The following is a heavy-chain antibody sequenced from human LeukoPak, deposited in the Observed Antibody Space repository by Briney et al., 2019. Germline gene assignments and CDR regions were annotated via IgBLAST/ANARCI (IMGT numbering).Heavy chain of an antibody. CDR3: AGRGHRYSRD. CDR2: ISDSGIT. CDR1: GDSVSCGY. J-gene: IGHJ1*01. V-gene: IGHV4-4*09. Sequence: PSETLSLTCTVPGDSVSCGYWTWIRQSPGKGLEWIGYISDSGITDYNPSLKSRLTISVDTSNNQFSLNLNSVTAADTAVYYCAGRGHRYSRDWGQGILVTVSS. D-gene: IGHD2-15*01.